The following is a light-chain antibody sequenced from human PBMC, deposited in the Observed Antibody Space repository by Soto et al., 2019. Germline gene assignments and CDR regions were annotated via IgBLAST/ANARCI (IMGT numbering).Light chain of an antibody. J-gene: IGLJ1*01. V-gene: IGLV2-8*01. CDR3: SSYAGSILYV. Sequence: QSVLTQPPSASGSPGQSVTISCTGTSSDVGGYNYVSWYQQHPGKAPKLMIYEVSKRPSGVPDRFSGSKSGNTASLTVSGLQAEDEADYYCSSYAGSILYVFGTGTKVT. CDR1: SSDVGGYNY. CDR2: EVS.